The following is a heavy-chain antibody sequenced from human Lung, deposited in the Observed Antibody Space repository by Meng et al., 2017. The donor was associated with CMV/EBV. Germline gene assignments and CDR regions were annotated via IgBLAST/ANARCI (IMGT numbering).Heavy chain of an antibody. CDR2: IYYSGST. CDR3: AKQSIAARSDY. CDR1: GGSISSSSYY. J-gene: IGHJ4*02. Sequence: SXTLSLTCTVSGGSISSSSYYWGWIRQPPGKGLEWIGSIYYSGSTYYNPSLKSRVTISVDTSKNQFSLKLSSVTAADTAVYYCAKQSIAARSDYWGQGTRVNCSS. V-gene: IGHV4-39*01. D-gene: IGHD6-6*01.